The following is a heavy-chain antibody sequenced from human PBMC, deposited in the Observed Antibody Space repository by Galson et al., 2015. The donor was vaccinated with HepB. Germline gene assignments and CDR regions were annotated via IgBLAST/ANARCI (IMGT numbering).Heavy chain of an antibody. Sequence: SLRLSCAASGFTFTRHWMSWVRQAPGKGLEWVANINEGGSEENYVDSVKGRFTISRDNAKNSLYLQMNNLRAEDTALYYCAKHDLYGDSSRGGSFDFWGQGTLVTVSS. D-gene: IGHD4-17*01. CDR2: INEGGSEE. CDR3: AKHDLYGDSSRGGSFDF. J-gene: IGHJ4*02. CDR1: GFTFTRHW. V-gene: IGHV3-7*03.